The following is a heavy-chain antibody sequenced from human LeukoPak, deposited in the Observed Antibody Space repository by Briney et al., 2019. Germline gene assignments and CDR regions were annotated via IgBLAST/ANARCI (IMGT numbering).Heavy chain of an antibody. D-gene: IGHD1-26*01. Sequence: EASVKVSCKASGYTFTSYGISWVRQAPGQGLEWMGWISAYNGNTNYAQKLQGRVTMTTDTSTSTAYMELRSLRSEDTAVYYCARVTAGATTDYWGQGTLVTVSS. J-gene: IGHJ4*02. V-gene: IGHV1-18*01. CDR1: GYTFTSYG. CDR3: ARVTAGATTDY. CDR2: ISAYNGNT.